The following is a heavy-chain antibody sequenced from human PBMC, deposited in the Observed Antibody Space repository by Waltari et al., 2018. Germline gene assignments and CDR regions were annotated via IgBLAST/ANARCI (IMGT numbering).Heavy chain of an antibody. D-gene: IGHD4-17*01. Sequence: QVQLVQSGAEVKKPGSSVKVSCKASGGTFSSYAISWVRQAPGQGLEWMGGIIPIFGTANYAHKFQGRVTITADESTSTAYMELSSLRSEDTAVYYCARETTVVSRLDYYYYGMDVWGQGTTVTVSS. J-gene: IGHJ6*02. CDR1: GGTFSSYA. V-gene: IGHV1-69*01. CDR2: IIPIFGTA. CDR3: ARETTVVSRLDYYYYGMDV.